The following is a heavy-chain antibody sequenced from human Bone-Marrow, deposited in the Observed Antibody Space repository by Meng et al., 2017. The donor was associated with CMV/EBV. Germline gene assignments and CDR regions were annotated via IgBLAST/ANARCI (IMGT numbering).Heavy chain of an antibody. Sequence: GGSLRLSCAASGFIFSTYGMHWVRQAPGKGLEWVAFIRYDGSNKYYADSVKGRFTISRDNSKNTLYLQMNSLRAEDTAVYYCAKATYSSPPFDYWGQGTLVTVSS. D-gene: IGHD4-11*01. V-gene: IGHV3-30*02. CDR3: AKATYSSPPFDY. J-gene: IGHJ4*02. CDR1: GFIFSTYG. CDR2: IRYDGSNK.